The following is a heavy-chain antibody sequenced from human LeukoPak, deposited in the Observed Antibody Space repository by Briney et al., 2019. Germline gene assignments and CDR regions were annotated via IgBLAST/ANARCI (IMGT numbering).Heavy chain of an antibody. CDR2: IYYSGST. V-gene: IGHV4-30-4*01. D-gene: IGHD4-23*01. J-gene: IGHJ4*02. CDR3: ARDLLNEGNHLDY. Sequence: SETLSLTCTVSGGSISSGDYYWSWIRQPPGKGLEWIGYIYYSGSTYYNPPLKSRVTISVDTSKNQFSLKLSSVTAADTAVYYCARDLLNEGNHLDYWGQGTLVTVSS. CDR1: GGSISSGDYY.